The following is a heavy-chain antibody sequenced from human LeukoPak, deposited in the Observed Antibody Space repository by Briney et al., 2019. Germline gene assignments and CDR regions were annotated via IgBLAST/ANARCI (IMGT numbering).Heavy chain of an antibody. Sequence: PGGSLRLSCAASGFTFSSYGMHWVRQAPGKGLEWVAVISYDGSNKYYADSVKGRFTISRDNSKNTLYLQMNSLRAEDTAVYYCARDQSAMIVVVSYYWGQGTLVTVSS. D-gene: IGHD3-22*01. CDR1: GFTFSSYG. V-gene: IGHV3-30*03. CDR2: ISYDGSNK. J-gene: IGHJ4*02. CDR3: ARDQSAMIVVVSYY.